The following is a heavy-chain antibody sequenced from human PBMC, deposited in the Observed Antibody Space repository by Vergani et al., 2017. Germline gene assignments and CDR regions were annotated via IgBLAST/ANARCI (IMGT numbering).Heavy chain of an antibody. CDR1: GGSISSGGYF. Sequence: QLQLQESGSGLVKPSQTLSLTCAVSGGSISSGGYFWSWIRQPPGKGLEWIGYIYHSGSTYYNPSLKSRVTISVDRSKNQFSLKLSSVTAAETAVYYCARDRGYSYGLDYWGQGTLVTVSS. D-gene: IGHD5-18*01. CDR2: IYHSGST. J-gene: IGHJ4*02. CDR3: ARDRGYSYGLDY. V-gene: IGHV4-30-2*01.